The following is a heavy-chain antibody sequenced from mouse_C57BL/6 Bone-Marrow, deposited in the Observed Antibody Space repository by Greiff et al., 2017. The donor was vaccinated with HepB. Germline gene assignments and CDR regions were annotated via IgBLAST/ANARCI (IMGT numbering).Heavy chain of an antibody. CDR1: GYTFTDYY. Sequence: VQLQESGPELVKPGASVKISCKASGYTFTDYYINWVKQRPGQGLEWIGWIFPGSGSTYYNEKFKGKATLTVDKSSSTAYMLLSSLTSEDSAVYFCARGIYYDYDDYAMDYWGQGTSVTVSS. J-gene: IGHJ4*01. CDR3: ARGIYYDYDDYAMDY. D-gene: IGHD2-4*01. CDR2: IFPGSGST. V-gene: IGHV1-75*01.